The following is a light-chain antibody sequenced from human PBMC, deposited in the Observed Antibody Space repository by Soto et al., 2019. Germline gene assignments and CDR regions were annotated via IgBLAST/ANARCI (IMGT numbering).Light chain of an antibody. Sequence: QSALTQPASVSGSPGQSITISCTGTSSDVGGYNYVSWYQQHPGKAPKLKIYDVSNRPSGVSNRFSGSKSGNTASLTISGLQAEDEADYYCSSYTSRSTYVFGTGTKVTVL. CDR2: DVS. CDR3: SSYTSRSTYV. V-gene: IGLV2-14*01. CDR1: SSDVGGYNY. J-gene: IGLJ1*01.